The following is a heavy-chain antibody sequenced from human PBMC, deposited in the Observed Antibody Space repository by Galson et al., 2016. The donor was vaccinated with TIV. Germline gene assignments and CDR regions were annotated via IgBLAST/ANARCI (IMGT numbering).Heavy chain of an antibody. CDR3: ARPATGIKPDYFGMDV. V-gene: IGHV1-8*02. Sequence: SVKVSCKASGYTFTSYDIIWVRQAAGQGLEWMGWMNPRSGNTDYAQKFQGRVTMSMNTSISTAYMKMSSPRSEDTAVYFCARPATGIKPDYFGMDVWGQGTTVTVSS. J-gene: IGHJ6*02. CDR1: GYTFTSYD. CDR2: MNPRSGNT. D-gene: IGHD1-1*01.